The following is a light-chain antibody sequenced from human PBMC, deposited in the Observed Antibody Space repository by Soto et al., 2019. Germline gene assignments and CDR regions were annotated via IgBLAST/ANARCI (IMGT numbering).Light chain of an antibody. CDR1: SSDGGGDDC. CDR2: DVS. J-gene: IGLJ2*01. CDR3: CSYAGSYTLL. Sequence: QSALTQPRSVSGSPGQSVTISCTGTSSDGGGDDCVSWYQQHPDKAPKLMIYDVSKRPSGVPDRFSGSKSGNTASLTISGLQAEDEADYYCCSYAGSYTLLFGGGTKLTVL. V-gene: IGLV2-11*01.